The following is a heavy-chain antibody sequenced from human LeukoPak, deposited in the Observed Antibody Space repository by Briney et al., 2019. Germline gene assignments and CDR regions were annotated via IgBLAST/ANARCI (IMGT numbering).Heavy chain of an antibody. V-gene: IGHV5-51*01. Sequence: GESLKISCKGSGYIFTNNWIGWVRQMPGKGLEWMGIIYSGESDTRYSPTFEGQVTISVDKSISTAYLQWSSLKASDTAMYYCARQTRDGSGSRGYSFDFWGQEPFSPSPQ. CDR2: IYSGESDT. J-gene: IGHJ4*01. D-gene: IGHD3-10*01. CDR1: GYIFTNNW. CDR3: ARQTRDGSGSRGYSFDF.